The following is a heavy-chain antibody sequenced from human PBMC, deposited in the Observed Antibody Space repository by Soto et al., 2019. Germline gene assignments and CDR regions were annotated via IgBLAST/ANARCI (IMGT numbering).Heavy chain of an antibody. J-gene: IGHJ4*02. D-gene: IGHD2-21*02. CDR2: ISRTGNDI. Sequence: VQLMESGGGLVYPGASLRLSCETSGFSFRDHSMNWVRQAPGKGLQWVSYISRTGNDIHYADSVKGRFTVSRDNAKTALFLQMNRLRDDDSAIYYCARLPKGSVVTGWGQGTLVTVSS. V-gene: IGHV3-48*02. CDR3: ARLPKGSVVTG. CDR1: GFSFRDHS.